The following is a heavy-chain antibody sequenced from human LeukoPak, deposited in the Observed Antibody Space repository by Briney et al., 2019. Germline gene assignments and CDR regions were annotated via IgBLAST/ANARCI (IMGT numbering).Heavy chain of an antibody. CDR1: GGSISSSSYY. CDR3: SRQAPHRNSYNWRQFDY. V-gene: IGHV4-39*01. J-gene: IGHJ4*02. Sequence: PSETLSLTCTVSGGSISSSSYYWGWIRQPPGKGLEWIGSIYYSGSTYYNPSLKSRVTISVDTSKNQPILKIGSVTAADTAVYYFSRQAPHRNSYNWRQFDYWRQGTLVSV. CDR2: IYYSGST. D-gene: IGHD5-24*01.